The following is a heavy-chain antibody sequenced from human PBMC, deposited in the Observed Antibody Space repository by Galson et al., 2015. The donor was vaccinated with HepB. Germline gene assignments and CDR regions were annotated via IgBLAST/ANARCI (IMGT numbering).Heavy chain of an antibody. CDR2: IYYTEST. CDR3: ASRSSSAWYMPFDY. J-gene: IGHJ4*02. V-gene: IGHV4-39*01. D-gene: IGHD6-13*01. CDR1: GGSIRSSSHY. Sequence: SETLSLTCTVSGGSIRSSSHYWVWIRQPPGKGLEWIGTIYYTESTSYNPSLKSRVSISVDTPKNQFSPKLSSVTAADTAVYYCASRSSSAWYMPFDYWGQGTLVTVSS.